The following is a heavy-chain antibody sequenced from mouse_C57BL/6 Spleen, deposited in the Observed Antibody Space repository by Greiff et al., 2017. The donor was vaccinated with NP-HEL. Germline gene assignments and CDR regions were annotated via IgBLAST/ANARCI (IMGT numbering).Heavy chain of an antibody. V-gene: IGHV5-4*03. CDR3: ARDGYYGYAMDY. Sequence: EVKVEESGGGLVKPGGSLKLSCAASGFTFSSYAMSWVRQTPEKRLEWVATISDGGSYTYYPDNVKGRFTISRDNAKNNLYLQMSHLKSEDTAMYYCARDGYYGYAMDYWGQGTSVTVSS. D-gene: IGHD2-3*01. CDR2: ISDGGSYT. CDR1: GFTFSSYA. J-gene: IGHJ4*01.